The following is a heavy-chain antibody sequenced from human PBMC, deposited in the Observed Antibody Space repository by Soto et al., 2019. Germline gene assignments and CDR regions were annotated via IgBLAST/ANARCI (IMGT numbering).Heavy chain of an antibody. V-gene: IGHV3-30-3*01. D-gene: IGHD3-9*01. J-gene: IGHJ4*02. CDR1: GFTFSSYA. CDR3: ARDGINYDILTGYRSLDY. Sequence: HPGGSLRLSCAASGFTFSSYAMHWVRQAPGKGLEWVAVISYDGSNKYYADSVKGRFTISRDNSKNTLYLQMNSLRAEDTAVYYCARDGINYDILTGYRSLDYWGQGTLVTVSS. CDR2: ISYDGSNK.